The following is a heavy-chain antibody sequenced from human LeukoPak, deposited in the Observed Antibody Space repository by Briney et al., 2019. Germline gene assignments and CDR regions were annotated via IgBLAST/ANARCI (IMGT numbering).Heavy chain of an antibody. CDR2: ISWNSGSI. Sequence: PGGSLRLSCAASGFTFDDYAMHWVRQAPGKGLEWVSGISWNSGSIGYADSVKGRFTISRDNAKNSLYLQMNSLRAEDTALYYCAKDPSYYYGSGSQNFDYWGQGTLVTVSS. D-gene: IGHD3-10*01. V-gene: IGHV3-9*01. CDR1: GFTFDDYA. CDR3: AKDPSYYYGSGSQNFDY. J-gene: IGHJ4*02.